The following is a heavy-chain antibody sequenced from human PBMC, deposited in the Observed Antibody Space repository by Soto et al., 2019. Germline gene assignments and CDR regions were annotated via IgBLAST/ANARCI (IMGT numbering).Heavy chain of an antibody. D-gene: IGHD6-19*01. Sequence: QLQLQESGPGLVKPSETLSLTCTVSGGSISSSSYYWGWIRQPPGKGLEWIGSIYYSGSTYYNPSLTSRVTISVDTSKNQFSLKLSSVTAADTAVYYCARHRSGWHTDSWGQGTMVTVSS. V-gene: IGHV4-39*01. CDR2: IYYSGST. CDR3: ARHRSGWHTDS. J-gene: IGHJ3*01. CDR1: GGSISSSSYY.